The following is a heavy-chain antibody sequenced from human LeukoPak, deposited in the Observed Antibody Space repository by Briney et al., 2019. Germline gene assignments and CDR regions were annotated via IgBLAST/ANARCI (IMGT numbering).Heavy chain of an antibody. D-gene: IGHD2-21*01. CDR1: GGSISSYY. Sequence: PSETLSLTCTVSGGSISSYYWSWIRQPPGKGLEWIGYIYYSGSTNYSPSLKSRVTILVDTSKNQFSLKLSSVTAADTAVYYCARADRVVIFDYWGQGTLVTVSS. V-gene: IGHV4-59*01. CDR3: ARADRVVIFDY. J-gene: IGHJ4*02. CDR2: IYYSGST.